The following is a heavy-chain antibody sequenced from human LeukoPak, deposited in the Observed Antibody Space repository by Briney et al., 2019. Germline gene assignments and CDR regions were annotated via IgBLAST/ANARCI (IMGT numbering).Heavy chain of an antibody. V-gene: IGHV3-30*04. CDR1: GFTFSSYA. CDR3: AREISVATPFYYYYYMDV. D-gene: IGHD5-12*01. J-gene: IGHJ6*03. Sequence: GGSLRPSCAASGFTFSSYAMHWVRQAPGKGLEWVAVISYDGSNKYYADSVKGRFTISRDNSKNTLYLQMNSLRAEDTAVYYCAREISVATPFYYYYYMDVWGKGTTVTVSS. CDR2: ISYDGSNK.